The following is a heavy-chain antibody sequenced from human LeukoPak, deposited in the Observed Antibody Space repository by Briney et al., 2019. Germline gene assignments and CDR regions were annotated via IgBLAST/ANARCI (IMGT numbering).Heavy chain of an antibody. CDR2: INPNSGGT. CDR3: ASLKNSYDSSGYLVTDAFDI. J-gene: IGHJ3*02. D-gene: IGHD3-22*01. V-gene: IGHV1-2*02. CDR1: GYTFTGYY. Sequence: ASVKVSCKASGYTFTGYYMHWVRQAPGQGLEWMGWINPNSGGTNYAQKLQGRVTMTTDTSTSTAYMELRSLRSDDTAVYYCASLKNSYDSSGYLVTDAFDIWGQGTMVTVSS.